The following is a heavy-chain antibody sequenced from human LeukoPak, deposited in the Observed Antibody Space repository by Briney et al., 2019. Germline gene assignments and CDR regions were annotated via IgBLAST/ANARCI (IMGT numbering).Heavy chain of an antibody. Sequence: SETLSLTCTVSGASISSTSYYWGWIRQPPEKGLQWIGSIHYRGSAYYNPSLKSRITISVDTSKNQFSLKLSSVTATDTAVYYCARLTFYYDGSGYYFDYWGQGTLVTVSS. V-gene: IGHV4-39*01. CDR1: GASISSTSYY. D-gene: IGHD3-22*01. CDR3: ARLTFYYDGSGYYFDY. CDR2: IHYRGSA. J-gene: IGHJ4*02.